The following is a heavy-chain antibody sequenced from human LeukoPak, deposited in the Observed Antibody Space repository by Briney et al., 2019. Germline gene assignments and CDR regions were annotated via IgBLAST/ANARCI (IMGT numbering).Heavy chain of an antibody. CDR2: ISYDGSNK. CDR1: GFTFSSYA. Sequence: GRSLRLSCAASGFTFSSYAMHWVRQAPGKGLEWVAVISYDGSNKYYADSVKGRFTISRDNSKNTLYLQMNSLRAEDTAVYYCARVSLRFLEWFSMDVWGQGTTVTVSS. V-gene: IGHV3-30-3*01. D-gene: IGHD3-3*01. J-gene: IGHJ6*02. CDR3: ARVSLRFLEWFSMDV.